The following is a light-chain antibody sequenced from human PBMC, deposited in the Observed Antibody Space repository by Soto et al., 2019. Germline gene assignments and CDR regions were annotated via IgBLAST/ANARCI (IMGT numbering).Light chain of an antibody. CDR3: QQSFSTLLIT. J-gene: IGKJ5*01. V-gene: IGKV1-39*01. CDR2: AAS. Sequence: IQMTQSPSSLSASVGDGVTITCRASQDIRTYLNWYRQKPGKAPKLLISAASSLQSGVPSRFSARGSGTDFTLTISTLQPEDFATYYCQQSFSTLLITFGQGTRLEVK. CDR1: QDIRTY.